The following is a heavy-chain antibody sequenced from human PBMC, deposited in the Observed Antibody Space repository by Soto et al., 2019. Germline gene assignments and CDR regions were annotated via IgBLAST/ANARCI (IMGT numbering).Heavy chain of an antibody. CDR3: AKDQRVDIVATIKDYYYGMDV. CDR1: GFSFSTYS. CDR2: IGRRSDI. V-gene: IGHV3-21*04. D-gene: IGHD5-12*01. J-gene: IGHJ6*02. Sequence: GGSLRLSCEASGFSFSTYSMHWVRQAPGKGLEWVSSIGRRSDIYYADSVKGRFTISRDNSKNTLYLQMNSLRAEDTAVYYCAKDQRVDIVATIKDYYYGMDVWGQGTTVTVSS.